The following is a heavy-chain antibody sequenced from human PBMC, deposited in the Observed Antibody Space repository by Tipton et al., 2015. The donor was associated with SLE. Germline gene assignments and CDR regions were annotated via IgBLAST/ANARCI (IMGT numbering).Heavy chain of an antibody. CDR3: AKGAGNYYDSSGHHYFDY. CDR1: GFTFSSYW. CDR2: IKQDGSEK. Sequence: SLRLSCAASGFTFSSYWMSWVRQAPRKGLEWVANIKQDGSEKYYVDSVKGRFTISRDNAKNSLYLQMNSLRAEDTAVYYCAKGAGNYYDSSGHHYFDYWGQGTLVTVSS. J-gene: IGHJ4*02. D-gene: IGHD3-22*01. V-gene: IGHV3-7*01.